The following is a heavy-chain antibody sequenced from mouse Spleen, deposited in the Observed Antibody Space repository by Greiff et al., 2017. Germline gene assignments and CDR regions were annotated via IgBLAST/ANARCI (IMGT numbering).Heavy chain of an antibody. Sequence: EVKLMESGGGLVKLGGSLKLSCAASGFTFSSYAMSWVRQTPEKRLEWVATISSGGGNTYYPDSVKGRFTISRDNAKNTLYLQMSSLKSEDTAMYYCARFLTGTFDYWGQGTTLTVSS. D-gene: IGHD4-1*01. CDR3: ARFLTGTFDY. V-gene: IGHV5-9*04. J-gene: IGHJ2*01. CDR2: ISSGGGNT. CDR1: GFTFSSYA.